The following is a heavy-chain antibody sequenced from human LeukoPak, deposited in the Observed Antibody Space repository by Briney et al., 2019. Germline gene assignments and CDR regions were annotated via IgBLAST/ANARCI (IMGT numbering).Heavy chain of an antibody. CDR3: ARDPYYFDY. V-gene: IGHV3-7*01. CDR1: GFTVSSNY. Sequence: PGGSLRLSCAASGFTVSSNYMSWVRQAPGKGLEWVANIKQDGSEKYYVDSVKGRFTISRDNAKNSLYLQMNSLRAEDTAVYYCARDPYYFDYWGQGTLVTVSS. CDR2: IKQDGSEK. J-gene: IGHJ4*02.